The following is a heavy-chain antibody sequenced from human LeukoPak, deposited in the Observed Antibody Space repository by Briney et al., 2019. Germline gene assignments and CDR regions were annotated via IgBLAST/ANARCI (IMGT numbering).Heavy chain of an antibody. CDR3: ARDNGCSGGSCYATNFDY. J-gene: IGHJ4*02. V-gene: IGHV3-64*01. Sequence: GGSLRLSCAASGFTFSSYAMHWVRQAPGKGLEYVSAISSNGGSTYYANSVKGRFTISRDNSKNTLYLQMGSLRAEDIAVYYCARDNGCSGGSCYATNFDYWGQGTLVTVSS. CDR1: GFTFSSYA. D-gene: IGHD2-15*01. CDR2: ISSNGGST.